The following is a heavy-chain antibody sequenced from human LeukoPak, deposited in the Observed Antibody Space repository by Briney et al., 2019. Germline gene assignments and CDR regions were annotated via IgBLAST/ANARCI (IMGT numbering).Heavy chain of an antibody. CDR2: ISSSSSYI. CDR3: ARDRHDSSGYDPFDY. CDR1: GFTFSSYS. D-gene: IGHD3-22*01. J-gene: IGHJ4*02. Sequence: PGGSLRLSCAASGFTFSSYSMNWVRQAPGKGLEWVSSISSSSSYIYYADSVKGRFTISRDNAKNSLYLQMNSLRAEDTAVYYCARDRHDSSGYDPFDYWGQGTLVTVSS. V-gene: IGHV3-21*01.